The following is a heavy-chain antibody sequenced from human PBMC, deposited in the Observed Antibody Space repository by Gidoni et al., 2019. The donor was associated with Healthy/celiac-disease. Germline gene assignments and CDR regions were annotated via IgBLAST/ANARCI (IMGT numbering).Heavy chain of an antibody. Sequence: EVQLLESGGGLVQPGGSLRLSCGASGFTFSSYALSWVHQAPGKGLEWVSAISGSGGSTYYADSVKGRFTISRDNSKNTLYLQMNSLRAEDTAVYYCAKEGDVRGVIYYFDYWGQGTLVTVSS. V-gene: IGHV3-23*01. CDR1: GFTFSSYA. D-gene: IGHD3-10*01. CDR2: ISGSGGST. CDR3: AKEGDVRGVIYYFDY. J-gene: IGHJ4*02.